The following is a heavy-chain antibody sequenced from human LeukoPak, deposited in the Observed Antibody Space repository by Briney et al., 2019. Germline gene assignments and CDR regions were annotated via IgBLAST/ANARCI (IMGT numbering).Heavy chain of an antibody. D-gene: IGHD3-10*01. J-gene: IGHJ4*02. Sequence: GGSLRLSCAASGFTFSSYAMSWVRQAPGKGLEWVSAISGSGGSTYYADPVKGRFTISRDNSKNTLYLQMNSLRAEDTAVYYCAFIWFGDNFDYWGQGTLVTVSS. CDR3: AFIWFGDNFDY. V-gene: IGHV3-23*01. CDR1: GFTFSSYA. CDR2: ISGSGGST.